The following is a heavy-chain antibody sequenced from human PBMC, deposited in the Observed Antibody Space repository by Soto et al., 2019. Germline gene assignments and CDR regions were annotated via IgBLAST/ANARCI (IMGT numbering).Heavy chain of an antibody. CDR3: ADQTSAGYFDS. CDR1: GGSSSSFY. CDR2: VNHSGSP. D-gene: IGHD6-13*01. Sequence: SETLSLRCAFYGGSSSSFYWSWIRQSPGKGLEWIGEVNHSGSPIYNPSLKTRATISLDASKNQFSLTLSSLTAADTAVYYCADQTSAGYFDSWGQGTLVTVSS. J-gene: IGHJ4*02. V-gene: IGHV4-34*01.